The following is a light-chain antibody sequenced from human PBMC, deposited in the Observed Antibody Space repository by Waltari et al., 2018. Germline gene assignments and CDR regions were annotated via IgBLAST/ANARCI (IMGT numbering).Light chain of an antibody. CDR3: CSYAGGSVI. V-gene: IGLV2-23*02. CDR1: SGDVGSYKL. Sequence: QSGRTQPASVSGSPGQSITIPCTGSSGDVGSYKLVSWYQRHPGKAPKLIISEVNDRPSGVSNRFSGSKSGNTASLTISGLQAEDEADYYCCSYAGGSVIFGGGTKL. CDR2: EVN. J-gene: IGLJ2*01.